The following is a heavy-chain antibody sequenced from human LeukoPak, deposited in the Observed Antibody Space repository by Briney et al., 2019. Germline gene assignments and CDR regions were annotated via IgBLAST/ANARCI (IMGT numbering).Heavy chain of an antibody. CDR2: VYSSGST. J-gene: IGHJ4*02. Sequence: PSETLSLTCSVSGDSISGDYWSWMRQPPGKGLEWIGYVYSSGSTNYNPSLKSRLTILVDTSKNQFSLKLSSVTAADTAVYYCARHGHNYGYQFDYWGQGTLVTVSS. V-gene: IGHV4-59*08. D-gene: IGHD5-18*01. CDR1: GDSISGDY. CDR3: ARHGHNYGYQFDY.